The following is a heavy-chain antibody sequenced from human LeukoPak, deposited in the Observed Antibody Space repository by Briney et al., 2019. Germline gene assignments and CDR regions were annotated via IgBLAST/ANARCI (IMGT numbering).Heavy chain of an antibody. CDR2: ISSRSTAI. CDR1: GFIVSDYG. D-gene: IGHD5-24*01. J-gene: IGHJ4*02. Sequence: GGSLRLSCAASGFIVSDYGMNWVRQAPGKGLEWISYISSRSTAIQYADSVKGRFTVSKDNAKNSLYLQMNSLRAEDTAVYYCARGAGYNYPYYFDYWGQGTLVTVSS. V-gene: IGHV3-48*01. CDR3: ARGAGYNYPYYFDY.